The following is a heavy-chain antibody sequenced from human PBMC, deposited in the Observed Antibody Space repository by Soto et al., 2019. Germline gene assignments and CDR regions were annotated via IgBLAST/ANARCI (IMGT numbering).Heavy chain of an antibody. D-gene: IGHD6-19*01. CDR1: GFTFSSYA. Sequence: GGSLKLSCAASGFTFSSYAMHWVRQAPGKGLEWVAVISYDGSNKYYADSVKGRFTISRDNSKNTLYLQMNSLRAEDTAVYYCARDHSSGWLRYFDYWGQGTLVTVSS. CDR3: ARDHSSGWLRYFDY. V-gene: IGHV3-30-3*01. J-gene: IGHJ4*02. CDR2: ISYDGSNK.